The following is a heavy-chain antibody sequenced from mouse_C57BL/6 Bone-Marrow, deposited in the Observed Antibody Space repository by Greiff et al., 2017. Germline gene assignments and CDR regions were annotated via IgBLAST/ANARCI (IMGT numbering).Heavy chain of an antibody. CDR1: GYTFTDYY. CDR2: LNPNNGGT. J-gene: IGHJ2*01. Sequence: EVQLQQSGPELVKPGASVKISCKASGYTFTDYYMNWVKQSHGKSLEWIGDLNPNNGGTSYNQKLKGKATLTVDKSSSTAYMELRSLTSEDSAVYYCARDYYGSSWYFDYWGQGTILTVSS. CDR3: ARDYYGSSWYFDY. V-gene: IGHV1-26*01. D-gene: IGHD1-1*01.